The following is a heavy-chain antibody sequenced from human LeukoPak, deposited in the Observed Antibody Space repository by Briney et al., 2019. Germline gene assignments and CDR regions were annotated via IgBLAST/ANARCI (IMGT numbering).Heavy chain of an antibody. CDR3: AKGRSGNYYNY. J-gene: IGHJ4*02. Sequence: GGSLRLSCAASGFTFNNYAMSWVRQAPGKGLEWVSAISGSGGTTYYADSVKGRFTISRDNSKNTLYLQMNSLRAEDTAVYYCAKGRSGNYYNYWGQGTLVTVSS. CDR2: ISGSGGTT. CDR1: GFTFNNYA. V-gene: IGHV3-23*01. D-gene: IGHD3-22*01.